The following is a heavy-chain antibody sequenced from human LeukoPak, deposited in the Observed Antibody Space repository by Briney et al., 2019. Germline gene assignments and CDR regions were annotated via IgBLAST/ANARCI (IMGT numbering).Heavy chain of an antibody. V-gene: IGHV3-21*01. Sequence: GGSLTLSCIASGFTFSSYSMNWVRQAPGKGLEWVSSISSSSSYIYYADSVKGRFTISRDNSKNTLYLQMNSLRAEDTAVYYCARDHFEAGYCSSTSCYYYYGMDVWGQGTTVTVSS. D-gene: IGHD2-2*01. J-gene: IGHJ6*02. CDR1: GFTFSSYS. CDR2: ISSSSSYI. CDR3: ARDHFEAGYCSSTSCYYYYGMDV.